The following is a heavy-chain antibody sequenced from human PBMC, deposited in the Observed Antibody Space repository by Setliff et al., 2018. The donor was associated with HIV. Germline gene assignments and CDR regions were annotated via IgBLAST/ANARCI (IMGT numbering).Heavy chain of an antibody. CDR3: TRRLAPGHGMDV. Sequence: PSETLSLTCTVSGSSVSSASYWGWIRQPPGKGLEWVANINQDGSEKNYVDSVKGRFTISRDNAKNSLYLQMDSLRVEDTTVYYCTRRLAPGHGMDVWGQGTTVTVSS. V-gene: IGHV3-7*01. CDR1: GSSVSSAS. D-gene: IGHD3-3*02. J-gene: IGHJ6*02. CDR2: INQDGSEK.